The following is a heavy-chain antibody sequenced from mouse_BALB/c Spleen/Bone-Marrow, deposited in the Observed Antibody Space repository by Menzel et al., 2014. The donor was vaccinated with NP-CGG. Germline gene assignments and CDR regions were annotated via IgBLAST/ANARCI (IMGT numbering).Heavy chain of an antibody. V-gene: IGHV1-80*01. CDR2: IYPGDGDT. Sequence: QVQLQQPGAELVRPGSSVKITCKASGYAFSVYWMNWVKQRPGQGLEWIGQIYPGDGDTNYNGKFKGRAPLTADKSSNTAYMQLSSLTSEDSAVYFCARGGISVDYWGQGTTLTVSS. CDR1: GYAFSVYW. J-gene: IGHJ2*01. CDR3: ARGGISVDY.